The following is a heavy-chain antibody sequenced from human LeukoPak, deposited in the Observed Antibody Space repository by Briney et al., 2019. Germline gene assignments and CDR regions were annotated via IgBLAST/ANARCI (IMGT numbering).Heavy chain of an antibody. CDR3: ARSEYMDV. CDR2: IYYSGST. J-gene: IGHJ6*03. V-gene: IGHV4-59*01. Sequence: KPSETLSLTCTVSGGSIGSYYWRWIRQPPGKGLEWIGCIYYSGSTNYNPSLKSRVTISVDTSKNQFSLKLSSVTAADTAVYYCARSEYMDVWGKGTTVTVSS. CDR1: GGSIGSYY.